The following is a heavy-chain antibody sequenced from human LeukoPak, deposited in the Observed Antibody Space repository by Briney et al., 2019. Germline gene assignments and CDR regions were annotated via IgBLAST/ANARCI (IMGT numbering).Heavy chain of an antibody. D-gene: IGHD2-21*01. V-gene: IGHV3-9*01. J-gene: IGHJ6*02. Sequence: LEWVXXXXWNSDRIGYADSVKGRFTISRDNAKNSLYLQMNSLRAEDTALYYCAKGDGYAPYNYGMDVWGQGATVTVSS. CDR3: AKGDGYAPYNYGMDV. CDR2: XXWNSDRI.